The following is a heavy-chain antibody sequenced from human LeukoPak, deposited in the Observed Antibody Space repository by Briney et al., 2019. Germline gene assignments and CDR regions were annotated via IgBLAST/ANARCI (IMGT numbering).Heavy chain of an antibody. V-gene: IGHV3-23*01. J-gene: IGHJ6*03. CDR2: ISGSGGST. D-gene: IGHD1-26*01. Sequence: GGSLRLSCAASGFTFSSYAMSWVRQAPGKGLEWVSAISGSGGSTYYADSVKGRFTISRDNSKNTLYLQMNSLRAEDTAVYYCAKDLRESELLIKPRNYYMDVWGKGTTVTVSS. CDR3: AKDLRESELLIKPRNYYMDV. CDR1: GFTFSSYA.